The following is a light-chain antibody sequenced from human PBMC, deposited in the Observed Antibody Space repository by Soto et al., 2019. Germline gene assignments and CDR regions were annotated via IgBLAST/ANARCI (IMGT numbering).Light chain of an antibody. Sequence: EIVLTQSPGTLSLSPLERXTLXCRASQSVSSSSLAWFQQKPGQAPRLLIYGASSRATGIPDRFSGSGSGTDFTLTISRLEPEDFAVYHCQQYGRSPLTFGGGTKVDIK. CDR3: QQYGRSPLT. V-gene: IGKV3-20*01. CDR1: QSVSSSS. CDR2: GAS. J-gene: IGKJ4*01.